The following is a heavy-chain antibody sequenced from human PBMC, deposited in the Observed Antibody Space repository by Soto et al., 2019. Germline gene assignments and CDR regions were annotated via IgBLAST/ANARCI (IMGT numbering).Heavy chain of an antibody. D-gene: IGHD3-22*01. CDR2: IWYDGSNK. J-gene: IGHJ6*02. V-gene: IGHV3-33*01. CDR3: ARDVYYDSSGHGRGMDV. CDR1: GFTFSSYG. Sequence: GGSLRLSCAASGFTFSSYGMHWVRQAPGKGLEWVAVIWYDGSNKYYADSVKGRFTISRDNSKNTLYLQMNSLRAEDTAVYYCARDVYYDSSGHGRGMDVWGQGTTVTVSS.